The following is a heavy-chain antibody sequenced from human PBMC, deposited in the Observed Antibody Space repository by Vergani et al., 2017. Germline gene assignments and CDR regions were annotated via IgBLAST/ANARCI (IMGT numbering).Heavy chain of an antibody. CDR1: GFTFSSYS. J-gene: IGHJ4*02. CDR2: ISSSSSTI. V-gene: IGHV3-48*01. D-gene: IGHD2-21*01. Sequence: EVQLVESGGGLVQPGGSLRLSCAASGFTFSSYSMNWVRQAPGKGLEWVSYISSSSSTIYYADSVKGRFTISRDNAKNSLYLQMNSLRADDTAVYYCAGVDIVVSRGLDYWGQGTLVTVSS. CDR3: AGVDIVVSRGLDY.